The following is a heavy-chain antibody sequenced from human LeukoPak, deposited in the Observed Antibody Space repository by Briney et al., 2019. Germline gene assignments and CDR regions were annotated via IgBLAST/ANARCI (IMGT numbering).Heavy chain of an antibody. J-gene: IGHJ5*02. CDR2: IYYSGST. V-gene: IGHV4-59*01. CDR1: GGSISSYY. CDR3: ARGGDFWSDYQNLFDP. D-gene: IGHD3-3*01. Sequence: SETLSLTCTVSGGSISSYYWSWVRQPPGKGLEGSGYIYYSGSTNYNPSLKSRVTISVDTSKNQFSLKLSSVTAADTAVYYCARGGDFWSDYQNLFDPWGQGTLVTVSS.